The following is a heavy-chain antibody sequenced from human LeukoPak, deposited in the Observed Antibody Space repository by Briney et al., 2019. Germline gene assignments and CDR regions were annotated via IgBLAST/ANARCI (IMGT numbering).Heavy chain of an antibody. J-gene: IGHJ4*02. Sequence: GGSLRLSCAASGFTFGDYTFHWVRQAPGKGLEWVSLISRDGGSTYYADSVRGRFTISRDNSKNSLYLQMNSLRTEDTALYYCTKDRYCTTTFCPLDYWGQGTLGTVSS. D-gene: IGHD2-8*01. CDR2: ISRDGGST. CDR3: TKDRYCTTTFCPLDY. V-gene: IGHV3-43*01. CDR1: GFTFGDYT.